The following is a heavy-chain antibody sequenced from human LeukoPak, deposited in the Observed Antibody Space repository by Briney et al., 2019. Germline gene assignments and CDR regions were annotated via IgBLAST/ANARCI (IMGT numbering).Heavy chain of an antibody. CDR3: ATAGRDMWFGELLPDY. CDR1: GFTFSSYA. J-gene: IGHJ4*02. Sequence: GGSLRLSCAASGFTFSSYAMSWVRQAPGKGLEWVSSISSSSSYIYYADSVKGRFTISRDNAKNSLYLQMNSLRAEDTAVYYCATAGRDMWFGELLPDYWGQGTLVTVSS. D-gene: IGHD3-10*01. V-gene: IGHV3-21*01. CDR2: ISSSSSYI.